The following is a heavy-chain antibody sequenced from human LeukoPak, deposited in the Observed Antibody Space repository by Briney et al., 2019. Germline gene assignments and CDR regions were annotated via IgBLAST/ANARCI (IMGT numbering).Heavy chain of an antibody. J-gene: IGHJ3*02. D-gene: IGHD6-13*01. CDR2: IYYSGST. CDR1: GGSISSYY. CDR3: ARSYIAASGRDAFDI. Sequence: SETLSLTCTVSGGSISSYYWSWIRQPPGKGLEWIGYIYYSGSTNYNPSLKSRVTISVDTSKNQFSVKLSSVTAADTAIYYCARSYIAASGRDAFDIWGQGTMVTVSS. V-gene: IGHV4-59*01.